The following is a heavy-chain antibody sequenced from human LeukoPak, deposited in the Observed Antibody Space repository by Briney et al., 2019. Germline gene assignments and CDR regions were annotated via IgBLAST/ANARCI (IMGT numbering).Heavy chain of an antibody. CDR3: AKTGSGFIVVVPAATFDY. CDR2: IRYDGSNK. D-gene: IGHD2-2*01. V-gene: IGHV3-30*02. CDR1: GFTFSSYG. Sequence: GGSLRLSCAASGFTFSSYGMHWVRQAPGKGLEWVAFIRYDGSNKYYADSVKGRFTISRDNSKNTLFLQMDRLRVEDTAVYYCAKTGSGFIVVVPAATFDYWGQGTLVTVSS. J-gene: IGHJ4*02.